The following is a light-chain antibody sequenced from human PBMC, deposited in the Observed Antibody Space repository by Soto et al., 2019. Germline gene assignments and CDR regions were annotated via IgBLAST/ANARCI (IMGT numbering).Light chain of an antibody. CDR2: AAS. CDR3: QQYGSSLPYT. Sequence: EVVLTQSPGTLSLPPGERATLSCWASQSVSSSYLAWYQQKPGQAPGLLIYAASSRATGIPDRFSGSGSGTDFTLTISRLEPEDFAVYYCQQYGSSLPYTFGQGTKLDIK. J-gene: IGKJ2*01. CDR1: QSVSSSY. V-gene: IGKV3-20*01.